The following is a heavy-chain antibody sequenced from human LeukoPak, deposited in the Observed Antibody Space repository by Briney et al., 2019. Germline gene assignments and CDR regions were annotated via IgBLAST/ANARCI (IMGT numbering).Heavy chain of an antibody. CDR3: AGFRSRDSSGPRKIQGYFDL. CDR1: GGTFSSYA. D-gene: IGHD3-22*01. J-gene: IGHJ2*01. CDR2: IIPIFGTA. Sequence: SVKVSCKASGGTFSSYAISWVRQAPGQGLEWMGGIIPIFGTANYAQKFQGRVTITADESTSTAYMELSSLRSEDTAVYYCAGFRSRDSSGPRKIQGYFDLWGRGTLVTVSS. V-gene: IGHV1-69*01.